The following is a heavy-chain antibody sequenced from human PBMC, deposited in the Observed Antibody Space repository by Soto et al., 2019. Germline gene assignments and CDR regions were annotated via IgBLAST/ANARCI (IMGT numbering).Heavy chain of an antibody. Sequence: EVQLVESGGGLVQPGGSLRLSCAASGFTFSSYWMSWVRQAPGKGLEWVADIKQDGSEKYDVDSVKGRFTISRDNAKNSLDLQINSLRAEDTGGYYCARDLEASGYESDYMDVWGKGTTVTGSS. CDR2: IKQDGSEK. CDR1: GFTFSSYW. V-gene: IGHV3-7*01. D-gene: IGHD5-12*01. J-gene: IGHJ6*03. CDR3: ARDLEASGYESDYMDV.